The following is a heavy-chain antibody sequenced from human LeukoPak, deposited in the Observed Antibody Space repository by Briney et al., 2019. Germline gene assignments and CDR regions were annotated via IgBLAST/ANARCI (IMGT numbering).Heavy chain of an antibody. CDR3: ARHGSGSYNQHYYYYMDV. V-gene: IGHV3-20*04. CDR2: INWNGGST. CDR1: GFTFDDYG. D-gene: IGHD3-10*01. J-gene: IGHJ6*03. Sequence: PGGSLRLSCAASGFTFDDYGMSWVRQAPGKGLEWVSCINWNGGSTGYADSVKGRFTISRDNAENSLYLQMDSLRAEDTALYYCARHGSGSYNQHYYYYMDVWGKGTTVTVSS.